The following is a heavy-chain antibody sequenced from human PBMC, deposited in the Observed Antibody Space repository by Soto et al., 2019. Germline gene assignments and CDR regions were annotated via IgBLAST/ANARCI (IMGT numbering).Heavy chain of an antibody. Sequence: QVQLVESGGGVVQPGRSLRLSCAASGFTFSSYGMHWVRQAPGKGLEWVAVISYDGSNKYYADSVKGRFTISRDNSKNTLYLQMNSLRAEDTAVYYCAKDHRIPAAAYANPDYWGQGTLVTVSS. V-gene: IGHV3-30*18. CDR2: ISYDGSNK. D-gene: IGHD6-13*01. J-gene: IGHJ4*02. CDR3: AKDHRIPAAAYANPDY. CDR1: GFTFSSYG.